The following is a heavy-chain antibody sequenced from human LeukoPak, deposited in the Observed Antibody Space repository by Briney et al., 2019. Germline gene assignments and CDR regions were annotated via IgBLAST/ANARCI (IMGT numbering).Heavy chain of an antibody. CDR2: IYHSGST. V-gene: IGHV4-30-2*01. CDR1: GGSISSGGYS. J-gene: IGHJ5*02. CDR3: ARVSSAPDILSASWFDP. Sequence: SETLSLTCAVSGGSISSGGYSWSWIRQPPGKGLEWIGYIYHSGSTYYYPSLKSRVTISVDRSKNQFSLKLSSVTAADTAVYYCARVSSAPDILSASWFDPWGQGTLVTVSS. D-gene: IGHD3-9*01.